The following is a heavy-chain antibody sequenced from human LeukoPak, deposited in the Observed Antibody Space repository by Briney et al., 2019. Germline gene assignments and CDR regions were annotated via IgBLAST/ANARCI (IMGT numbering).Heavy chain of an antibody. J-gene: IGHJ6*03. Sequence: PGGSQRLSCAASGFTFSSYWMSWVRQAPGKVLEWVANIKQDGSEKYYVDSVKGRFTISRDNAKNSLYLQMNSLRAEDTAVYYCARANSGYDGGYYYYYYYMDVWGKGTTVTVSS. CDR1: GFTFSSYW. CDR3: ARANSGYDGGYYYYYYYMDV. V-gene: IGHV3-7*04. CDR2: IKQDGSEK. D-gene: IGHD5-12*01.